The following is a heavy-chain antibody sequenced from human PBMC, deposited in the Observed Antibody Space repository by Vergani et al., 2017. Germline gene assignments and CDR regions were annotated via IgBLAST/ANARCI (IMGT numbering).Heavy chain of an antibody. D-gene: IGHD3-10*01. J-gene: IGHJ6*02. V-gene: IGHV1-69*12. CDR3: ARGIAIRRFGEXYPVTPYYYYGMDV. CDR2: IIPIFGTA. CDR1: GGTFSSYA. Sequence: QVQLVQSGAEVKKPGSSVKVSCKASGGTFSSYAISWVGQAPGQGLEWMGGIIPIFGTANYAQKFQGRVTITADESTSTAYMELSSLRSEDTAVYYCARGIAIRRFGEXYPVTPYYYYGMDVWGQGTTVTVSS.